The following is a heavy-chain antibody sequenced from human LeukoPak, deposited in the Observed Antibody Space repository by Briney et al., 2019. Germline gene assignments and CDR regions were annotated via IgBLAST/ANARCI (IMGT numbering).Heavy chain of an antibody. CDR2: IYTSGST. Sequence: KPSETLSLTCTVSGGSISSYYWSWIRQPAGKGLEWIGRIYTSGSTNYNPSLKSRVTMSVDTSKNQFSLKLSSVTATDTAVYYCARAWSSSSWYGFDYWGQGTLVTVSS. J-gene: IGHJ4*02. CDR1: GGSISSYY. V-gene: IGHV4-4*07. CDR3: ARAWSSSSWYGFDY. D-gene: IGHD6-13*01.